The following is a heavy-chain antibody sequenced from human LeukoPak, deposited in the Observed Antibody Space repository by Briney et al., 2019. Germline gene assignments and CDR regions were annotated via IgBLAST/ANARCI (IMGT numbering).Heavy chain of an antibody. J-gene: IGHJ5*02. CDR2: IIPIFGTA. Sequence: SVKVSCKASGGTSSSYAISWVRQAPGQGLEWMGGIIPIFGTANYAQKFQGRVTITADESTSTAYMELSSLRSEDTAVYYCARETSIFEVVIPNWFDPWGQGTLVTVSS. CDR1: GGTSSSYA. V-gene: IGHV1-69*01. CDR3: ARETSIFEVVIPNWFDP. D-gene: IGHD3-3*01.